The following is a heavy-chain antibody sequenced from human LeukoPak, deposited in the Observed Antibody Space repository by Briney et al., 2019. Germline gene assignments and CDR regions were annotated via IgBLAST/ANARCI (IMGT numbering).Heavy chain of an antibody. J-gene: IGHJ3*02. V-gene: IGHV3-23*01. CDR1: GFTFSSYA. CDR2: ISGSGGST. Sequence: PGGSLRLSCAASGFTFSSYAMSWVRQAPGKGLEWVSAISGSGGSTYYADSVKGRFTISRDNSKNTLYLQMNSLRAEDTAVYYCAKEGGGGYDVHDAFDIWGQGTMVTVSS. D-gene: IGHD5-12*01. CDR3: AKEGGGGYDVHDAFDI.